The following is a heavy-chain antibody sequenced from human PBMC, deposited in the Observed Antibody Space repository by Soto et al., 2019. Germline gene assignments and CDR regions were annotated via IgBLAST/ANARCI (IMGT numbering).Heavy chain of an antibody. CDR1: GGTFSSYA. D-gene: IGHD3-16*02. CDR3: ATSDRTIGYRYYYYYFGMDV. Sequence: QVQLVQSGAEVKKPGSSVKVSCKASGGTFSSYAISWVRQAPGQGLEWMGGIIPIFGTANYAQKFQGRVTITADESTSTDYMELSSLRSEDTVVYYCATSDRTIGYRYYYYYFGMDVWGKGTTVTVYS. J-gene: IGHJ6*04. CDR2: IIPIFGTA. V-gene: IGHV1-69*12.